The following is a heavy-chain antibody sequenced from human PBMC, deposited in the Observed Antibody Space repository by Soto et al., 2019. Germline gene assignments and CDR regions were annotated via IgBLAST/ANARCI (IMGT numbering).Heavy chain of an antibody. V-gene: IGHV3-30*18. CDR2: ISYDGSNK. Sequence: PAGSLRLSCAASGFTFSSYGMHWVRQAPGKGLEWVAVISYDGSNKYYADSVKGRFTISRDNSKNTLYLQMNSLRAEDTAVYYCAKDPAIWFGESYFDYWGQGTLVTVSS. D-gene: IGHD3-10*01. CDR3: AKDPAIWFGESYFDY. J-gene: IGHJ4*02. CDR1: GFTFSSYG.